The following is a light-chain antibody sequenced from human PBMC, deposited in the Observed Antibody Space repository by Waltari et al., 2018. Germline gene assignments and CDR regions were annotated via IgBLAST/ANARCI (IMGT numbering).Light chain of an antibody. CDR1: QSVSYY. J-gene: IGKJ2*01. V-gene: IGKV3-11*01. Sequence: ETVLTQSPATLSLSPGERATLSCRASQSVSYYLAWYQQKPGQAPRLLIYDASKKDTGIPARFSGSGSGTDFTLTISSLEPEDCAVYYRQQRRNWPPWVFGQGTKLEIK. CDR3: QQRRNWPPWV. CDR2: DAS.